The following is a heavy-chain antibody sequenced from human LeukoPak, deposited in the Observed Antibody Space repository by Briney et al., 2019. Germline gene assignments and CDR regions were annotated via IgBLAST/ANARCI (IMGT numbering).Heavy chain of an antibody. J-gene: IGHJ4*02. D-gene: IGHD5/OR15-5a*01. CDR1: GGSISTGGYS. CDR3: ARGPGSTYFDY. V-gene: IGHV4-30-2*01. Sequence: SETLSLTCAVSGGSISTGGYSWSRIRQPPGKGLEWIGYIYRSGYTYFNPSLKSRGTVSLDRSKNQFSLKLSSVTAADTAVYYCARGPGSTYFDYWGQGTLVTVSS. CDR2: IYRSGYT.